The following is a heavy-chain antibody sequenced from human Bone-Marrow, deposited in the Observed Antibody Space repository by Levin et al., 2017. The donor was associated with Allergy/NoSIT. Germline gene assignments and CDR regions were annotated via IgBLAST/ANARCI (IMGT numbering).Heavy chain of an antibody. V-gene: IGHV1-69*13. CDR1: GGSFSSHA. CDR2: IIPQFDTP. Sequence: SVKVSCKVSGGSFSSHAIHWVRQAPALGFEWMGRIIPQFDTPNYAQQFQGRVTISADAYTKTVDMEMRNLRFEDTAVYYCAREPAYHAWGQGTQVTVSA. CDR3: AREPAYHA. J-gene: IGHJ5*02. D-gene: IGHD2-21*01.